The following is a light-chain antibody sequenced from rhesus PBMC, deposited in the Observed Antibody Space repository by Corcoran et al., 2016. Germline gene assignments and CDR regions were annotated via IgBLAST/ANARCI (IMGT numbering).Light chain of an antibody. J-gene: IGLJ1*01. CDR3: QTWNTKDIYI. CDR2: SDR. CDR1: NLGSKI. V-gene: IGLV3-25*02. Sequence: SDGVTQPPSVSAAPGPTARITWEGDNLGSKIVNWYQQRPGQAPIMVIYSDRSRPSGIPERFSGSNSGNTATLTINGVEAGDEADYHCQTWNTKDIYIFGGGTRFTVL.